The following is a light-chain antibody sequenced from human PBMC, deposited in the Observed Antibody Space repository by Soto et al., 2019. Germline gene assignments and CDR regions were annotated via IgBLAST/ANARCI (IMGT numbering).Light chain of an antibody. V-gene: IGKV1-27*01. CDR3: QKYNSASSDT. J-gene: IGKJ4*01. CDR2: AAS. Sequence: DIQMTQSPSSLSASVGDRVTITCRASQGISNYLAWYQQTPGKVPKLLIYAASTLQSGVPSRFSGSGSGTDFTLTISSLQPEDVATYYCQKYNSASSDTFGGGTKVEIK. CDR1: QGISNY.